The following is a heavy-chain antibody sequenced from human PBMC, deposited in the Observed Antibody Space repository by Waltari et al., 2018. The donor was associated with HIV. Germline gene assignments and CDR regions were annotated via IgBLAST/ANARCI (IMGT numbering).Heavy chain of an antibody. V-gene: IGHV4-34*01. Sequence: QVQLQQWGTGLLKPSETLSLTCAVYGESFSDYHREPYQSFSDYCWNWFRQHPGRGLEWVGEISRGGSTNYTPSLKRPVSMSIDTSKKQFSLKLRSVTAADTAVYYCARGVGPDHIWANYPDFWGQGSLVVVSP. CDR1: GESFSDYHREPYQSFSDYC. J-gene: IGHJ4*02. CDR3: ARGVGPDHIWANYPDF. D-gene: IGHD3-16*01. CDR2: ISRGGST.